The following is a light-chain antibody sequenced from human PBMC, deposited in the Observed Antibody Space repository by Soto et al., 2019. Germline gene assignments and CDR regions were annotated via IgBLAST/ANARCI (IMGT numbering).Light chain of an antibody. CDR3: EAWDDGLNEPV. Sequence: QSVLTQPPSASGTPGQRVTISCSGSSSTIVSNTVNLYQHLAGMAPKLIIYSSYRRPSGVTDRFSGSKSGPSASLDISGLQSVDEADYCCEAWDDGLNEPVLGGGTKLTV. V-gene: IGLV1-44*01. J-gene: IGLJ2*01. CDR1: SSTIVSNT. CDR2: SSY.